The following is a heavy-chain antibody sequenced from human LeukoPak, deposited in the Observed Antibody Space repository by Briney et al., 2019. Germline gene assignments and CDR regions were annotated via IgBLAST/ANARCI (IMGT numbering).Heavy chain of an antibody. J-gene: IGHJ4*02. CDR1: GDSISSDGHS. D-gene: IGHD1-26*01. V-gene: IGHV4-30-4*07. CDR3: VRGVGGEYFYFDR. CDR2: IYHSGAA. Sequence: PSETLSLTCGVSGDSISSDGHSWSWIRQPPGKGLEWVGYIYHSGAAYHNPSLKSRLALSVDTSNNQFSLRLRSVTAADTAVYYCVRGVGGEYFYFDRWGQGALVTVSS.